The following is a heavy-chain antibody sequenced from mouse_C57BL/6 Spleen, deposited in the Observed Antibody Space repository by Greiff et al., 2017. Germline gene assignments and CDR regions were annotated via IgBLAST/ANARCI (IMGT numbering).Heavy chain of an antibody. CDR2: INPNNGGT. CDR1: GYTFTDYN. J-gene: IGHJ3*01. D-gene: IGHD3-2*02. CDR3: AREGQLRLLFAY. Sequence: VQLQQSGPELVKPGASVKMSCKASGYTFTDYNMHWVKQSHGKSLEWIGYINPNNGGTSYNQKFKGKATLTVNKSSSTAYMELRSLTSEDSAVYYCAREGQLRLLFAYWGQGTLVTVSA. V-gene: IGHV1-22*01.